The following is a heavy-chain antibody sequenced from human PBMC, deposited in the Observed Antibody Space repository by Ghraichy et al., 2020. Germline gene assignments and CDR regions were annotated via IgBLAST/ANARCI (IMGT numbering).Heavy chain of an antibody. D-gene: IGHD6-19*01. CDR2: IIPIFGTA. CDR3: ARGLAAFPGGYSSGWADY. V-gene: IGHV1-69*13. J-gene: IGHJ4*02. CDR1: GGTFSSYA. Sequence: SVKVSCKASGGTFSSYAISWVRQAPGQGLEWMGGIIPIFGTANYAQKFQGRVTITADESTSTAYMELSSLRSEDTAVYYCARGLAAFPGGYSSGWADYWGQGTLVTVSS.